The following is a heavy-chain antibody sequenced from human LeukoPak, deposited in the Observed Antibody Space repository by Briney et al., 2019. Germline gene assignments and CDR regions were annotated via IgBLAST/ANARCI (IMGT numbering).Heavy chain of an antibody. CDR3: ARGGGDILTGPESYYFDY. CDR2: IYYSGST. V-gene: IGHV4-30-4*01. D-gene: IGHD3-9*01. J-gene: IGHJ4*02. Sequence: SETLSLTCTVSGGSISSGDYYWSWIRQPPGKGLEWIGYIYYSGSTYYNPSLKSRVTISVDRSKNQFSLKLSSVTAADTAVYYCARGGGDILTGPESYYFDYWGQGTLVIVSS. CDR1: GGSISSGDYY.